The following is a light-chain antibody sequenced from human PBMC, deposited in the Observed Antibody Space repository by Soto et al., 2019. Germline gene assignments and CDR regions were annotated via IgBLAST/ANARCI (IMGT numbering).Light chain of an antibody. J-gene: IGLJ2*01. V-gene: IGLV2-8*01. CDR3: SSYSGTNNLV. CDR2: EVS. CDR1: SGDVGGYKY. Sequence: SALTQPPSASGSPGQSVTISCTGTSGDVGGYKYVSWYQQHPGKAPKLIISEVSKRPSGVPDRISGSKSGNTASLTVSGLQAEDEAYYYCSSYSGTNNLVFGGGTKVTVL.